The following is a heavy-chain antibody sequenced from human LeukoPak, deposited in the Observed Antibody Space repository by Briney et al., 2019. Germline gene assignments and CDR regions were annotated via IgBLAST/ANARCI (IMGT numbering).Heavy chain of an antibody. CDR1: GFTFSNYW. V-gene: IGHV3-7*03. CDR2: IKPDGSEK. Sequence: PGGSLRLSCAASGFTFSNYWMSWVRQAPGKGLEWVANIKPDGSEKYYVDSVKGRFTISRDNSKNTLYLQMNSLRAEDTAVYYCARGWDSRAFDIWGQGTMVTVSS. D-gene: IGHD1-26*01. J-gene: IGHJ3*02. CDR3: ARGWDSRAFDI.